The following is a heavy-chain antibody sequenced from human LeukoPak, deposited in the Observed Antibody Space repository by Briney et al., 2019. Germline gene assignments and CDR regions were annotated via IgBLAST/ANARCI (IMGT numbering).Heavy chain of an antibody. Sequence: GGSLRLSCAASGFTFSSYWMSWVRQAPGKGLEWVANIKQDGSEKYYVDSVKGRFTISRDNAKNSLYLQMNSLRAEDTAVYYCAGEDYDYVWGSYRYVGTDYWGQGTLVTVSS. CDR1: GFTFSSYW. D-gene: IGHD3-16*02. CDR3: AGEDYDYVWGSYRYVGTDY. J-gene: IGHJ4*02. V-gene: IGHV3-7*03. CDR2: IKQDGSEK.